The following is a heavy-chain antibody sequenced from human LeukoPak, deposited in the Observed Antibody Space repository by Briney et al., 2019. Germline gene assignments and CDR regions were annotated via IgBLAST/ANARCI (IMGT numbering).Heavy chain of an antibody. Sequence: PSETLSLTCSVSGGSISSYFWSWIRQAPGKGLEWVGYALYTGSTEYNPALKSRVTISLDTSDNQFSLRLSSVTAADTAVYYCERDNGYSYGIDYWGQGRLVTVSS. CDR3: ERDNGYSYGIDY. CDR2: ALYTGST. J-gene: IGHJ4*02. V-gene: IGHV4-59*01. CDR1: GGSISSYF. D-gene: IGHD5-18*01.